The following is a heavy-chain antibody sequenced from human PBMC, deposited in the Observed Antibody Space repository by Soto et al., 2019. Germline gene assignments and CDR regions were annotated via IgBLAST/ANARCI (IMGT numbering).Heavy chain of an antibody. CDR2: ISSSSSTI. CDR3: AREAGTWHLPLNWFDP. V-gene: IGHV3-48*02. Sequence: PGGSLRLSCAASGFTFSSYSMNWVHQAPGKGLEWVSYISSSSSTIYYADSVKGRFTISRDNAKNSLYLQMNSLRDEDTAVYYCAREAGTWHLPLNWFDPWGQGTLVTVSS. J-gene: IGHJ5*02. CDR1: GFTFSSYS. D-gene: IGHD6-19*01.